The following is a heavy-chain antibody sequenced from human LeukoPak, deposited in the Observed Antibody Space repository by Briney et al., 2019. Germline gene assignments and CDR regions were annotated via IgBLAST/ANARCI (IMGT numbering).Heavy chain of an antibody. CDR2: ISNDGTTI. D-gene: IGHD6-13*01. CDR3: ARDRRPSSWLGVGP. V-gene: IGHV3-11*04. Sequence: PGGSQRLSCVASGFTFSDHYMSWIRQAPGKGLEWLSYISNDGTTIYYADSVKGRFTISRDNAKNSLHLQMNSLRAGDTAVYYCARDRRPSSWLGVGPWGQGTLVTVSS. J-gene: IGHJ5*02. CDR1: GFTFSDHY.